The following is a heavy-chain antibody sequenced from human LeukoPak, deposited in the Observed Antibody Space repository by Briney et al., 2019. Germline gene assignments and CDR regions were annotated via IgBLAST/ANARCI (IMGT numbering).Heavy chain of an antibody. V-gene: IGHV3-7*03. CDR3: GRSVAAPADY. Sequence: GGSLRLSCATSGFTLSNVWMSWVRQAPGKGLEWVGNIRGDGSVKFYLDSVKGRFTISRDNTNSVSLQMNNLKAEDTAVYYCGRSVAAPADYWGQGTQVIVSS. D-gene: IGHD6-6*01. CDR2: IRGDGSVK. J-gene: IGHJ4*02. CDR1: GFTLSNVW.